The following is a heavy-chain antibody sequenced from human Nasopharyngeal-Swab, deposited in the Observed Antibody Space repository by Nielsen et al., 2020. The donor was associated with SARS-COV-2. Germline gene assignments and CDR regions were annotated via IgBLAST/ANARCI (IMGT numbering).Heavy chain of an antibody. D-gene: IGHD4-17*01. CDR3: ARGSGDYDTRAPYYYYGMDV. V-gene: IGHV1-69*13. Sequence: SVKVSCKASGGTFSSYAISWVRQAPGQGLEWMGGIIPIFGTANYAQKFQGRVTITADESTSTAYMELSSLRSGDTAVYYCARGSGDYDTRAPYYYYGMDVWGQGTAVTVSS. CDR1: GGTFSSYA. CDR2: IIPIFGTA. J-gene: IGHJ6*02.